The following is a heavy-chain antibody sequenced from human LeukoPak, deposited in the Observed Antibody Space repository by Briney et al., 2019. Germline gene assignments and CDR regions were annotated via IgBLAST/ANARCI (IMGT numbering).Heavy chain of an antibody. CDR2: IYYSGNT. Sequence: SETLSLTCTVSGDSISSSSYYWGWIRQPPGEGLGWIGSIYYSGNTYYNPSLKSRVTISVDTSKNQFSLKLSSVTAADTAVYYCARHSPWEPFDYWGQGTLVTVSS. V-gene: IGHV4-39*01. D-gene: IGHD1-26*01. CDR1: GDSISSSSYY. J-gene: IGHJ4*02. CDR3: ARHSPWEPFDY.